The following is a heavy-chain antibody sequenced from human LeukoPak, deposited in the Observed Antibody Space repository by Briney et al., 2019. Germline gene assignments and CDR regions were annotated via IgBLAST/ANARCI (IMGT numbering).Heavy chain of an antibody. D-gene: IGHD3-22*01. CDR3: ARDLDYYDSSGSGWFDP. Sequence: ASVKVSCKPSGYSFSRYGISWVRQAPGQGLEWMESNITYNGDTSYAQKFPGRVTITTDTSTNTAYMELRSLRSDDTAVYYCARDLDYYDSSGSGWFDPWGQGTLGTVSS. V-gene: IGHV1-18*01. CDR1: GYSFSRYG. CDR2: NITYNGDT. J-gene: IGHJ5*02.